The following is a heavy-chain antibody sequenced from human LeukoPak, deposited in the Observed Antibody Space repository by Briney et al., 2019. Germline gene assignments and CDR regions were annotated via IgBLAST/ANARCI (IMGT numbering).Heavy chain of an antibody. D-gene: IGHD3-10*01. CDR3: ARDMTFTMVRGATPDY. V-gene: IGHV3-11*01. Sequence: GGSLRLSCAASGFTVSSNYMSWIRQAPGKGLEWVSYISSSGSTIYYADSVKGRFTISRDNAKNSLYLQMNSLRAEDTAVYYCARDMTFTMVRGATPDYWGQGTLVTVSS. J-gene: IGHJ4*02. CDR2: ISSSGSTI. CDR1: GFTVSSNY.